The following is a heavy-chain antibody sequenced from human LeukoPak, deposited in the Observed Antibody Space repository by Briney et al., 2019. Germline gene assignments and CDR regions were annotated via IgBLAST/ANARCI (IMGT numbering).Heavy chain of an antibody. CDR3: ARGGSGYDWFDP. V-gene: IGHV4-39*07. CDR2: IFYSGST. Sequence: SETLSLTCTVSGGSISTSSYYWGWVRQPPGKGLEWIGNIFYSGSTYYSPSLKSRVTISVDTSKNQFSLKLSSVTAADTAVYYCARGGSGYDWFDPWGQGTLVTVSS. CDR1: GGSISTSSYY. D-gene: IGHD5-12*01. J-gene: IGHJ5*02.